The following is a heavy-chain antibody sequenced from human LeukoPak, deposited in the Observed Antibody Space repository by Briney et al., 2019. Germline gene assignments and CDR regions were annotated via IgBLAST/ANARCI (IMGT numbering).Heavy chain of an antibody. CDR3: AAYIGSYYWFDP. D-gene: IGHD1-26*01. CDR1: GVSLSSSNW. Sequence: PPQTLSLTCAVSGVSLSSSNWWNCVRQPPGKGLEWIGKINHSGSTNYNPSLKSRVTISVDTSKNQSSLKLSSVTGADTAVYYCAAYIGSYYWFDPWGQGTLVTVSS. V-gene: IGHV4-4*03. J-gene: IGHJ5*02. CDR2: INHSGST.